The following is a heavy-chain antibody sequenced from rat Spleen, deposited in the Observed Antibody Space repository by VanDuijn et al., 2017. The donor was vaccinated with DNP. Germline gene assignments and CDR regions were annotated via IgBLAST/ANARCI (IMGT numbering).Heavy chain of an antibody. J-gene: IGHJ2*01. Sequence: QVQLKESGPGLVQPSQTLSLTCTVSGLSLTSTSVSWVRQPPGKGLEWTAAMSSGGSTYYNSALRSRLSICRNTSKRQVFLKVSSLHTEDTVMDFCARSKDYALNYEVYWGQGVMVTVSS. CDR1: GLSLTSTS. CDR3: ARSKDYALNYEVY. CDR2: MSSGGST. D-gene: IGHD1-11*01. V-gene: IGHV2-6*01.